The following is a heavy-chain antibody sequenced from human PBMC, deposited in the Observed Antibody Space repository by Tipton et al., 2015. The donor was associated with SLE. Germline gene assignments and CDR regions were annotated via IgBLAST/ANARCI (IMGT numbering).Heavy chain of an antibody. D-gene: IGHD4-17*01. CDR1: GYHFTTYS. CDR3: ARIYGHYVLDY. V-gene: IGHV1-18*01. Sequence: QVQLVQSGAEVRKPGASVKVSCKASGYHFTTYSISWVRQAPGQGLEWMGWVSAYNDNTNYAQKFQDRVTMTTDTSTSTAYMELRSLRSDDTAAYFCARIYGHYVLDYWGQGTLVTVSS. CDR2: VSAYNDNT. J-gene: IGHJ4*02.